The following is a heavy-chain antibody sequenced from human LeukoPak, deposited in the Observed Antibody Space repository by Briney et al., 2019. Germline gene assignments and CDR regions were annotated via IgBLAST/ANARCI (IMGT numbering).Heavy chain of an antibody. CDR1: GYTFTGYY. J-gene: IGHJ4*02. D-gene: IGHD6-19*01. V-gene: IGHV1-2*02. CDR2: INPNSGGT. CDR3: ARHRLRYSSGWYGTEFDY. Sequence: ASVKVSCKASGYTFTGYYMHWVRQAPGQGLEWVGWINPNSGGTNYAQKFQGRVTMTRDTSISTAYMELSRLRSDDTAVYYCARHRLRYSSGWYGTEFDYWGQGTLVTVSS.